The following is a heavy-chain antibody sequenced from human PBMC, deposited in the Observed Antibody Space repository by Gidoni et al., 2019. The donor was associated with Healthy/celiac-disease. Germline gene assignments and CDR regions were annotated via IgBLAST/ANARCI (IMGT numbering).Heavy chain of an antibody. CDR2: MNPNSGNT. CDR3: ARGLLRGVIITFSHYGMDV. Sequence: QVQLVQSGAEVKKPWASVKVSCKASGYTFTSYDINWVRQATGQGLEWMGWMNPNSGNTGYAQKFQGRVTMTRNTSISTAYMELSSLRSEDTAVYYCARGLLRGVIITFSHYGMDVWGQGTTVTVSS. V-gene: IGHV1-8*01. J-gene: IGHJ6*02. D-gene: IGHD3-10*01. CDR1: GYTFTSYD.